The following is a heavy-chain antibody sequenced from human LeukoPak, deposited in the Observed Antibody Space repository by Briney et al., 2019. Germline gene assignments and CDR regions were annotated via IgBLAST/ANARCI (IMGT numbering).Heavy chain of an antibody. CDR2: IFYSGST. Sequence: SETLSLTCTVSGGSISSNSYYWGWIRQPPGKGLEWIGTIFYSGSTYYNPSLKSRVTISVDTSKNQFSLKLSSVTAADTAVYYCARGPGWFGELSRVGYFDYWGQGTLVTVSS. V-gene: IGHV4-39*07. CDR1: GGSISSNSYY. J-gene: IGHJ4*02. D-gene: IGHD3-10*01. CDR3: ARGPGWFGELSRVGYFDY.